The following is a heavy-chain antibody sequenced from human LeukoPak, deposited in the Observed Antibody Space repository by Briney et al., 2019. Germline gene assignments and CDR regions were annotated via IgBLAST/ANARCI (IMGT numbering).Heavy chain of an antibody. CDR2: INPNNGDT. D-gene: IGHD6-13*01. CDR1: GYTFTGCY. Sequence: ASVKVSCKASGYTFTGCYMHWMRQAPGQRFEWMGWINPNNGDTNYAQKFQGRVTMTRDTSISTAYLELSRLRSDDTAVYYCARDPGAQIYAGTLANDYWGQGTLVTVSS. CDR3: ARDPGAQIYAGTLANDY. V-gene: IGHV1-2*02. J-gene: IGHJ4*02.